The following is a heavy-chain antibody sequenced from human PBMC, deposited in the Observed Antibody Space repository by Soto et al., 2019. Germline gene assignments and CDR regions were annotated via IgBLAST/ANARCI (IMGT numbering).Heavy chain of an antibody. V-gene: IGHV3-9*01. D-gene: IGHD3-16*01. Sequence: GGSLRLSCAASGFTFDDYAMHWVRQAPGKGLEWVSGISWNSGSIGYADSVKGRFTISRDNAKNSLYLQMNSLRAEDTALYYCAKDRARYDYIWGTSEWYYFDYWGQGTLVTVSS. CDR2: ISWNSGSI. J-gene: IGHJ4*02. CDR3: AKDRARYDYIWGTSEWYYFDY. CDR1: GFTFDDYA.